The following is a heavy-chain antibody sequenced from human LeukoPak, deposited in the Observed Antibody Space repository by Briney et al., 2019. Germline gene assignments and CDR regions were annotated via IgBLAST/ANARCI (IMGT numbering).Heavy chain of an antibody. J-gene: IGHJ4*02. Sequence: PSQTLSLTCTVSGGSISSGSYYWSWIRQPPGNGLESIGRIYTSGSTNYNPSLKRRLTISVDTSKNQFSLQLSSVPAADTAVYYCAREAYDYVCWSYRPYYFDYWGQGTPVTVSS. D-gene: IGHD3-16*02. V-gene: IGHV4-61*02. CDR2: IYTSGST. CDR1: GGSISSGSYY. CDR3: AREAYDYVCWSYRPYYFDY.